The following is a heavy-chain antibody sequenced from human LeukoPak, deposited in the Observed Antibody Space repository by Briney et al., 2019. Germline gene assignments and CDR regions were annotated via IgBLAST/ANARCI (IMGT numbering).Heavy chain of an antibody. Sequence: GGSLRLSCAASGFTVSSNYMSWVRQAPGKGLEWVSVIYSGGSTYYADSVKGRFTISRDNSKNTLYLQMNSLRAEDTAVYYCARDRRDRGYDFDYWGQGTLVTVSS. V-gene: IGHV3-53*01. CDR3: ARDRRDRGYDFDY. D-gene: IGHD5-12*01. J-gene: IGHJ4*02. CDR2: IYSGGST. CDR1: GFTVSSNY.